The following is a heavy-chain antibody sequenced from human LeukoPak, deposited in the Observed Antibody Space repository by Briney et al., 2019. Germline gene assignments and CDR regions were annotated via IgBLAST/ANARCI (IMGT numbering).Heavy chain of an antibody. V-gene: IGHV1-8*03. CDR3: ARGAENYYLNSPFDY. CDR2: MNPNSGNT. CDR1: GYTFTSYD. D-gene: IGHD3-22*01. Sequence: ASVKVSCTASGYTFTSYDINWVRQATGQGLEWMGWMNPNSGNTGYAQKFQGRVTITADESTSTAYMELSSLRSEDTAVYYCARGAENYYLNSPFDYWGQGTLVTVSS. J-gene: IGHJ4*02.